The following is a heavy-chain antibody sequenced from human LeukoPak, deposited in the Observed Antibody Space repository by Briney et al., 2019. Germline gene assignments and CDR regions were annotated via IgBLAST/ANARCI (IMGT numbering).Heavy chain of an antibody. CDR2: IKSKTDGGTT. J-gene: IGHJ5*02. Sequence: GGSLRLSCAASGFTFSNAWMSWVRQAPGKGLEWVGRIKSKTDGGTTDYAAPVKGRFTISRDDSKNTLYLQMNSLKTEDTAVYYCTTASYRDDILTGYWDWFDPWGQGTLVTVSS. CDR3: TTASYRDDILTGYWDWFDP. CDR1: GFTFSNAW. D-gene: IGHD3-9*01. V-gene: IGHV3-15*01.